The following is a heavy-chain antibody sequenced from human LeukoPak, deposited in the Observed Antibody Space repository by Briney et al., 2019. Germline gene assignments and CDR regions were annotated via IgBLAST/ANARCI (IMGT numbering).Heavy chain of an antibody. CDR3: ARDWWELLGRIRYYYYMDV. V-gene: IGHV1-69*13. Sequence: SVKVSCKASGGTFSSYAISGVRQAPGQGLEGMGGIIPIFGTANYAQKFQGRVTITADESTSTAYMDLSSLRSDDTAVYYCARDWWELLGRIRYYYYMDVWGKGTTVTVSS. CDR2: IIPIFGTA. CDR1: GGTFSSYA. J-gene: IGHJ6*03. D-gene: IGHD1-26*01.